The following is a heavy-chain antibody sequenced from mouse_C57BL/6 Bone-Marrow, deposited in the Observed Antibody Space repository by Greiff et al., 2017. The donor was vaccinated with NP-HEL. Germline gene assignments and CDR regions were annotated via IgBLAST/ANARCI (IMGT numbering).Heavy chain of an antibody. V-gene: IGHV14-1*01. CDR1: GFNIKDYY. CDR2: IDPEDGDT. Sequence: EVNVVESGAELVRPGASVKLSCTASGFNIKDYYMHWVKQRPEQGLEWIGRIDPEDGDTEYAPKFQGKATMTADTSSNTAYLQLSSLTSEDTAVYYCTTVGYGNYGLYYFDYWGQGTTLTVSS. CDR3: TTVGYGNYGLYYFDY. D-gene: IGHD2-10*02. J-gene: IGHJ2*01.